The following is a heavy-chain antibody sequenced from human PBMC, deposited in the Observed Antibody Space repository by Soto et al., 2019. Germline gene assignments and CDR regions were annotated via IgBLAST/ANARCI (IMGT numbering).Heavy chain of an antibody. CDR1: GFTFSSYG. V-gene: IGHV3-30*03. D-gene: IGHD1-26*01. J-gene: IGHJ3*01. CDR3: AGGSGSSGY. Sequence: QVQLVESGGGVVQPGRSLRLSCAASGFTFSSYGMHWVRQAPGKGLEWVAVISYDGSNKYYADSVKGRFTISRDNSKNTLYLQMNSLRADEKAVYYCAGGSGSSGYWGQGTMVPVS. CDR2: ISYDGSNK.